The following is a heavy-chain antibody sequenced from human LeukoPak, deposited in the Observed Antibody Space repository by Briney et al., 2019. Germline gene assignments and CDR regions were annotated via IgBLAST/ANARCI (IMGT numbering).Heavy chain of an antibody. J-gene: IGHJ4*02. CDR3: ARDPRTVRI. D-gene: IGHD1-1*01. CDR2: ISGNSGDI. V-gene: IGHV3-21*01. Sequence: GGSLRLSCAASGFTFDDYGMTWVRQAPGKGLEWLSYISGNSGDINYADSVKGRFTISRDNAKNSLYLQMNSLRVEDTAVYYCARDPRTVRIWGQGTLVTVSS. CDR1: GFTFDDYG.